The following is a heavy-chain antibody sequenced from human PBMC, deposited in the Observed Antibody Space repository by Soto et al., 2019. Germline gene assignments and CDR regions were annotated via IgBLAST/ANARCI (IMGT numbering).Heavy chain of an antibody. J-gene: IGHJ4*02. D-gene: IGHD6-25*01. Sequence: SLRLSCAASGFTLFLSAMGWVRPGPGKGLEWISSLSGSGDSAFYADSVQGRFTISRDNSENTLHLQINSLRAEDTAVYYCAKERSDHRIAAAAIDYWGQGAQVTVSS. V-gene: IGHV3-23*01. CDR1: GFTLFLSA. CDR3: AKERSDHRIAAAAIDY. CDR2: LSGSGDSA.